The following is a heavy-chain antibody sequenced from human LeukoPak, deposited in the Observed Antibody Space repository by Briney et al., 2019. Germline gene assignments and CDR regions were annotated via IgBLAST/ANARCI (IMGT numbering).Heavy chain of an antibody. CDR1: GRSLKRCY. CDR3: ASGPGLGYELWSGTTSPYYYYMDV. J-gene: IGHJ6*03. V-gene: IGHV4-4*07. D-gene: IGHD3-3*01. Sequence: PSQTLSLTYTVSGRSLKRCYWSCMRQPAGKGLEGIGRIYTSGSTNYTPTLKSRITVSVDKSKNQFSLKPSSVAAADTAVLFCASGPGLGYELWSGTTSPYYYYMDVWGKGTTVTVSS. CDR2: IYTSGST.